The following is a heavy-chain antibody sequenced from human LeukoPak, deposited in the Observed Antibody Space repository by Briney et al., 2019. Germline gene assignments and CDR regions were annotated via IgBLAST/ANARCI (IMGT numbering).Heavy chain of an antibody. CDR3: ARADCSGGSCFFDY. CDR1: GGSISSYY. J-gene: IGHJ4*02. CDR2: IYTSGST. Sequence: SETLSLTCTVSGGSISSYYWSWIRQPAGKGLEWIGRIYTSGSTNYNPSLKSRVTMSVDTSKNQFSLKLSSVTAADTAVYYCARADCSGGSCFFDYWGQGTLVTVSS. V-gene: IGHV4-4*07. D-gene: IGHD2-15*01.